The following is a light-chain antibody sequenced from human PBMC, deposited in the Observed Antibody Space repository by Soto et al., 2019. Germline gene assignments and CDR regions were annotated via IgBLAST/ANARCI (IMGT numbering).Light chain of an antibody. CDR3: QQRGKWPST. CDR1: QSIINF. J-gene: IGKJ2*02. CDR2: AAS. V-gene: IGKV1-39*01. Sequence: DIQVTQSPSSLSASVGDRVTITCRSSQSIINFLNWYQHKPGKAPNLLIFAASTLQSGVPSRFSGSGSGTDFTLTITSLQPEDFAVYYCQQRGKWPSTFGPGTKVEMK.